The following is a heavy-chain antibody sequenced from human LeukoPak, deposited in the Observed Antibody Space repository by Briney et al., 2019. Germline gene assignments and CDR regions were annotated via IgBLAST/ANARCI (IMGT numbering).Heavy chain of an antibody. CDR1: GGSFSGYH. V-gene: IGHV4-34*01. CDR3: ARWRVIAAAGIDY. D-gene: IGHD6-13*01. Sequence: SETLSLTCAVYGGSFSGYHWSWIRQPPGKGLEWIGEINHSGSTNYNPSLKSRVTISVDTSKNQFSLKLSSVTAADTAVYYCARWRVIAAAGIDYWGQGTLVTVSS. CDR2: INHSGST. J-gene: IGHJ4*02.